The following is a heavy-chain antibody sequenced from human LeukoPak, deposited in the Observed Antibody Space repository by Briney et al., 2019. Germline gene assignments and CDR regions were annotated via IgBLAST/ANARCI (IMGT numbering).Heavy chain of an antibody. Sequence: SETLSLTCTVSGGSISGYYWNWIRQPPGKGLEWIGYIRYSGTTNYSPSLKSRATISVDTSKNQFSLNLISVTAADTAIYYCARVSSGGYFHTYYFDYWGQGTLVTVSS. J-gene: IGHJ4*02. CDR2: IRYSGTT. V-gene: IGHV4-59*01. D-gene: IGHD3-22*01. CDR1: GGSISGYY. CDR3: ARVSSGGYFHTYYFDY.